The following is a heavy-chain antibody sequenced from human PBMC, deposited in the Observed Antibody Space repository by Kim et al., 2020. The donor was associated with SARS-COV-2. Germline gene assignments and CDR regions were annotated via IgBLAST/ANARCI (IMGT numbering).Heavy chain of an antibody. D-gene: IGHD2-2*01. Sequence: YSPTFQSQVTISADKSISTAYLQWSSLKASDTAMYYCARGRIVHYYFDYWGQGTLVTVSS. CDR3: ARGRIVHYYFDY. V-gene: IGHV5-51*01. J-gene: IGHJ4*02.